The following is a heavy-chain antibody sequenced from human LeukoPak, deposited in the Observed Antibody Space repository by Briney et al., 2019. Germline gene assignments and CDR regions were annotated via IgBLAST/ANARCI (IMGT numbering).Heavy chain of an antibody. Sequence: GGSLRLSCAASGFTFSSYWMSWVRQAPGKGLEWVANIKQDGSEKYYVDSVKGRFTISRDNAKNSLYLQMNSLRAEDTAVYYCARSLQQLVSYFAYWGQGTLVTVSS. J-gene: IGHJ4*02. CDR3: ARSLQQLVSYFAY. V-gene: IGHV3-7*01. CDR1: GFTFSSYW. D-gene: IGHD6-13*01. CDR2: IKQDGSEK.